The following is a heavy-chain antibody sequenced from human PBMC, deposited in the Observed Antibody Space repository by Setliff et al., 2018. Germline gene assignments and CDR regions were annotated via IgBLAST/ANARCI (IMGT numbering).Heavy chain of an antibody. CDR3: AKNGFGVVALGVNNWFDP. CDR1: GFTFSSYW. J-gene: IGHJ5*02. D-gene: IGHD3-10*01. CDR2: IKQDGSEK. V-gene: IGHV3-7*03. Sequence: GESLRLSCAASGFTFSSYWMSWVRQAPGKGLEWVANIKQDGSEKYYVDSVKGRFTISRDNAKNTLYLQMNSLRAEDTAVYYCAKNGFGVVALGVNNWFDPWGQGTLVTVSS.